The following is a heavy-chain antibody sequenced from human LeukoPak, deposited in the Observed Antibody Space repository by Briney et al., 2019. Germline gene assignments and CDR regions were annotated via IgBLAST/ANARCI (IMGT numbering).Heavy chain of an antibody. Sequence: ASVKVSCKASGYTFTSYGISWVRQAPGQGLEWMGWISAYNGNTNYAQKLQGRVTMTTDTSTSTAYMELRSLRSDDTAVYYCARSDSGGYLTPYYYYYMDVWGKGTTVTISS. V-gene: IGHV1-18*01. J-gene: IGHJ6*03. D-gene: IGHD1-26*01. CDR1: GYTFTSYG. CDR2: ISAYNGNT. CDR3: ARSDSGGYLTPYYYYYMDV.